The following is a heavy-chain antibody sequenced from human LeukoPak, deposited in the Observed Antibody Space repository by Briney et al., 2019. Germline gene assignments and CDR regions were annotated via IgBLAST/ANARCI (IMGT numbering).Heavy chain of an antibody. J-gene: IGHJ3*02. CDR3: ARAPPFGAFDI. CDR1: GGSISSYY. CDR2: IYYSGST. V-gene: IGHV4-59*01. D-gene: IGHD3-16*01. Sequence: SETLSLTCTVSGGSISSYYGSWIRQPPGKGLEWIGYIYYSGSTNYNPSLKSRVTISVDTSKNQFSLKLSSVTAADTAVYYCARAPPFGAFDIWGQGTMVTVSS.